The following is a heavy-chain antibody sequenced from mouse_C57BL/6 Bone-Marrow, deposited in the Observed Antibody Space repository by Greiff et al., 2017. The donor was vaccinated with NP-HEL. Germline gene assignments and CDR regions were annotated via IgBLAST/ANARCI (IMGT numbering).Heavy chain of an antibody. V-gene: IGHV12-3*01. J-gene: IGHJ1*03. CDR3: AGDYDGYWYFDV. D-gene: IGHD2-3*01. CDR1: GFPITSGYY. Sequence: VQGVESGPGLVKPSQSLFLTFSITGFPITSGYYWIWIRQSPGKPLEWMGYITHSGETFYNPSLQSPISITRETSKNQFFLQLNSVTTEDTAMYYCAGDYDGYWYFDVWGTGTTVTVSS. CDR2: ITHSGET.